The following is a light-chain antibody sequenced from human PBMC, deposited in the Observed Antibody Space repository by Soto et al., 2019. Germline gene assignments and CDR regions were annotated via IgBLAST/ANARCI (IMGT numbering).Light chain of an antibody. CDR2: AAS. Sequence: DIQMTQSPSSLSASVGDRVTITFLASQSISSYLNWYQQKPGNAPKLLIYAASSLQSGVPSRFSGSGSGTDFILTISSLQPEDFATYYCQQSYSIPWTFGQGTKVDIK. V-gene: IGKV1-39*01. J-gene: IGKJ1*01. CDR1: QSISSY. CDR3: QQSYSIPWT.